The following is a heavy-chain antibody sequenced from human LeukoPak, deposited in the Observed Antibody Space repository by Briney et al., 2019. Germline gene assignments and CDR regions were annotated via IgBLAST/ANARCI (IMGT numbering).Heavy chain of an antibody. CDR2: ITGNNGNT. CDR3: ARDQRNSGSYRFES. D-gene: IGHD1-26*01. J-gene: IGHJ4*02. V-gene: IGHV1-18*01. Sequence: ASVKVSCKTSGYTFSGYGISWVPQAPGQGLEWMGWITGNNGNTNYAPSLQGRVTMTTDTSTNTAYMELTSLTSDDTAVYYCARDQRNSGSYRFESWGQGTLVTVSS. CDR1: GYTFSGYG.